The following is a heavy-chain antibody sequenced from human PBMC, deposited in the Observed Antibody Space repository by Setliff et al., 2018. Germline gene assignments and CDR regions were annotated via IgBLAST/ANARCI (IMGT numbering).Heavy chain of an antibody. CDR3: TRDQDYYGMDV. V-gene: IGHV3-7*01. Sequence: LGGSLRLSCAGSGFTFNTYWMTWVRQAPGKGLEWVASMTHDGSKTYILDSVKGRFTISRDNTKNSLYLQMNSLRGEDTAVYHCTRDQDYYGMDVWGQGTTVTVSS. CDR2: MTHDGSKT. CDR1: GFTFNTYW. J-gene: IGHJ6*02.